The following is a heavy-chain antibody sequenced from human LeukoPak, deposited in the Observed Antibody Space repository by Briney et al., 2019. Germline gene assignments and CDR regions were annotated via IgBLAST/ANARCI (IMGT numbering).Heavy chain of an antibody. CDR1: GFTFSSYS. CDR3: ARGGGRDSNYYYYYYMDV. J-gene: IGHJ6*03. Sequence: GGSLRLSCAASGFTFSSYSMNWVRQAPGKGLEWVSYISSSSSTIYYADSVKGRFTISRDNAKNSLYLQMNSLRAEDTAVYYCARGGGRDSNYYYYYYMDVWGKGTTVTVSS. CDR2: ISSSSSTI. D-gene: IGHD4-11*01. V-gene: IGHV3-48*01.